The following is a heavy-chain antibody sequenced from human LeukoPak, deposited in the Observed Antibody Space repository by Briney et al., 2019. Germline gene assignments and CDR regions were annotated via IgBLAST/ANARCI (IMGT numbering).Heavy chain of an antibody. V-gene: IGHV1-18*04. D-gene: IGHD3-22*01. Sequence: ASVKVSCKASGYTFTGYYIHWVRQAPGQGLEWMGWISAYNGNTNYAQKLQGRVTMTTDTSTSTAYMELRSLRSDDTAVYYCAREVEYADPYYYDSSGNYYFDYWGQGTLVTVSS. CDR2: ISAYNGNT. CDR3: AREVEYADPYYYDSSGNYYFDY. CDR1: GYTFTGYY. J-gene: IGHJ4*02.